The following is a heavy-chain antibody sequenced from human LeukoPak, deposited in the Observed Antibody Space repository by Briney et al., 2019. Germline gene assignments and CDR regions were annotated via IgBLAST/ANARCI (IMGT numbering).Heavy chain of an antibody. J-gene: IGHJ4*02. CDR3: ARDLPPGYCSSTSCYEFDY. CDR1: GFTFDDYG. V-gene: IGHV3-20*04. CDR2: INWNGGST. Sequence: GGSLRLSCAASGFTFDDYGMSWVRQAPGKGLELVSGINWNGGSTGYADSVKGRFTISRDNAKNSLYLQMNSLRAEDTALYYCARDLPPGYCSSTSCYEFDYWGQGTLVTVSS. D-gene: IGHD2-2*01.